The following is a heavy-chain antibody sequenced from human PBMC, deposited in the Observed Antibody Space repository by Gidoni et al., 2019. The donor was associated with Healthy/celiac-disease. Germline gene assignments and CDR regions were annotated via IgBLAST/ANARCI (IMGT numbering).Heavy chain of an antibody. D-gene: IGHD2-2*01. J-gene: IGHJ6*03. V-gene: IGHV4-59*01. CDR3: AAVPAANGYYYYMDV. CDR1: GGSISSYY. CDR2: IYYSGSS. Sequence: QVQLQESGPGLVKPSETLSLTCTVSGGSISSYYWSWIRQPPGKGLEWIGYIYYSGSSNYNPSLKSRVTISVDTSKNQFSLKLSSVTAADTAVYYCAAVPAANGYYYYMDVWGKGTTVTVSS.